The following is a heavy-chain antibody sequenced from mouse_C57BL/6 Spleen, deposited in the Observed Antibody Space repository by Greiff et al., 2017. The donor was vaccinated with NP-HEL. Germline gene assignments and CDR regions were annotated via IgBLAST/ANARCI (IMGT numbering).Heavy chain of an antibody. J-gene: IGHJ1*03. CDR2: IYPGDGDT. CDR1: GYAFSSSW. Sequence: VQLQQSGPELVKPGASVKISCKASGYAFSSSWMNWVKQRPGKGLEWIGRIYPGDGDTNYNGKFKGKATLTADKSSSTAYMQLSSLTSEDSAVYFGARSQCITTVEWYFDVWGTGTTVTVSS. V-gene: IGHV1-82*01. D-gene: IGHD1-1*01. CDR3: ARSQCITTVEWYFDV.